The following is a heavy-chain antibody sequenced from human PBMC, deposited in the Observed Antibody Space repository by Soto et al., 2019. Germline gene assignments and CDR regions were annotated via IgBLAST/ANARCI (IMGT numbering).Heavy chain of an antibody. CDR3: ARYGDYDAFDI. D-gene: IGHD4-17*01. J-gene: IGHJ3*02. CDR2: INHSGST. CDR1: GGSFSGYY. V-gene: IGHV4-34*01. Sequence: QVQLQQWGAGLLKPSETLSLTCAVYGGSFSGYYWSWIRQPPGKGLEWIWEINHSGSTNYNPSLKSRVTISVDTSKNQCSLKLSSVTAADTAVYYCARYGDYDAFDIWGQGTMVTVSS.